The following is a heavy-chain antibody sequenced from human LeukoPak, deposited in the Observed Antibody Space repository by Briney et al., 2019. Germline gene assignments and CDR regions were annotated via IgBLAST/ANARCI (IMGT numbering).Heavy chain of an antibody. V-gene: IGHV3-30*02. D-gene: IGHD4-17*01. J-gene: IGHJ5*02. CDR3: ARGYGGLRP. CDR1: GFTFSSYG. CDR2: IWYDGSKK. Sequence: PGGALRLSCAASGFTFSSYGMHWVRQAPGKGLEGVAFIWYDGSKKYYADSVKGRFTISRDNSNNTLYLQMNSLRPEDTAVYYCARGYGGLRPWGQGPLVTVSS.